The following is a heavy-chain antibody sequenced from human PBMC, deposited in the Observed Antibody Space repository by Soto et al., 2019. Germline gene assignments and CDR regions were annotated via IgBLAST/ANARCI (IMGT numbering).Heavy chain of an antibody. Sequence: LRLSCAASGFTFSSYGMHWVRQAPGKGLEWVALIWFDGSDKYYTESVKGRFTISRDNSKSTLYLQMNSLRAEDTAVYYCARLYCSASSCYSVGAFDIRGLGTMVTVSS. CDR1: GFTFSSYG. CDR3: ARLYCSASSCYSVGAFDI. V-gene: IGHV3-33*01. D-gene: IGHD2-15*01. J-gene: IGHJ3*02. CDR2: IWFDGSDK.